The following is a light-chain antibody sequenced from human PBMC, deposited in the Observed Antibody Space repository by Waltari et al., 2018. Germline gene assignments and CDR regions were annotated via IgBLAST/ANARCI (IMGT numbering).Light chain of an antibody. CDR1: SNNVGNEG. J-gene: IGLJ3*02. CDR2: RNN. CDR3: SAWDSSISVWV. V-gene: IGLV10-54*01. Sequence: QAGLTQPPSVSKGLRQTATLTCTGNSNNVGNEGAAWLQQHQGHPPKLLSFRNNNRPSGISEGFSASRSGTTASLTITGLQAEDEADYYCSAWDSSISVWVFGGGTKLTVL.